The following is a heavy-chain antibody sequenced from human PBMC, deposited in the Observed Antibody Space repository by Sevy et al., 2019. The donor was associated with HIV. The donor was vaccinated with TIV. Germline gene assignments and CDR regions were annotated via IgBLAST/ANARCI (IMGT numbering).Heavy chain of an antibody. CDR3: ARDELRYSSTDGYYYYMDV. D-gene: IGHD6-13*01. J-gene: IGHJ6*03. V-gene: IGHV3-74*01. CDR1: GFTFSSYW. Sequence: GGSLRLSCAASGFTFSSYWMHWVRQAPGKGLVWVSRINSDGSSTSYADSVKGRFTISRDNAKNTLYLQMNSLRAEDTAVYYCARDELRYSSTDGYYYYMDVWGKGTTVTVSS. CDR2: INSDGSST.